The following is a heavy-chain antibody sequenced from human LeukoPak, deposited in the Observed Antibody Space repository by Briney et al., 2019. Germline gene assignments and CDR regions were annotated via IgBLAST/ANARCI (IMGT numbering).Heavy chain of an antibody. V-gene: IGHV1-8*01. CDR3: ARGRRYSGYDAFGY. CDR1: GYTFTSYD. CDR2: MNPNSGNT. D-gene: IGHD5-12*01. J-gene: IGHJ4*02. Sequence: GASVKVSCKASGYTFTSYDINGVRQATGQGLEWMGWMNPNSGNTGYAQKFQGRVTMTRNTSISTAYMDLSSLRSEDTAVYYCARGRRYSGYDAFGYWGQGTLVTVSS.